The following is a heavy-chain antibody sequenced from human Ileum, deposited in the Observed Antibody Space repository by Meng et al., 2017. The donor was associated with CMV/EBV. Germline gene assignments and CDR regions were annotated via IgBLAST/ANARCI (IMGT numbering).Heavy chain of an antibody. CDR3: ARTRKTNSGPGPENS. D-gene: IGHD7-27*01. J-gene: IGHJ5*02. CDR2: IIPTNGGT. CDR1: GYTFTDYF. Sequence: ASVKVSCKASGYTFTDYFIHWVRQAPGQGLEWMAYIIPTNGGTSSAEKFQGRVTVTRDTSVSTVYMELRNLRSDDTAVYYCARTRKTNSGPGPENSWGQGTLVTVSS. V-gene: IGHV1-2*02.